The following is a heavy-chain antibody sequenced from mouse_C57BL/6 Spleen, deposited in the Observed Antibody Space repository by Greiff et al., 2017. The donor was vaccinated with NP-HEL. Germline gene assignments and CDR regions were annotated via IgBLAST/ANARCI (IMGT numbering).Heavy chain of an antibody. J-gene: IGHJ4*01. CDR1: GFTFTDYY. V-gene: IGHV7-3*01. CDR2: IRNKANGYTT. Sequence: EVQGVESGGGLVQPGGSLSLSCAASGFTFTDYYMSWVRQPPGKALEWLGFIRNKANGYTTEYSASVKGRFTISRDNSQSILYLQMNALRAEDSATYYCARYDNPLYYGNDEGGAMDYWGQGTSVTVSS. D-gene: IGHD2-2*01. CDR3: ARYDNPLYYGNDEGGAMDY.